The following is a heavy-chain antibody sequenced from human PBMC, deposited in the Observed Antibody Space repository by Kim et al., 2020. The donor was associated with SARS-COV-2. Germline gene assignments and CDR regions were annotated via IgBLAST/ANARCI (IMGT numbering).Heavy chain of an antibody. V-gene: IGHV4-4*02. Sequence: PSLKSRVTISVDKSKNQFSLKLSSVTAADTAVYYCAILAAAGTGGDAFDIWGQGTMVTVSS. J-gene: IGHJ3*02. D-gene: IGHD6-13*01. CDR3: AILAAAGTGGDAFDI.